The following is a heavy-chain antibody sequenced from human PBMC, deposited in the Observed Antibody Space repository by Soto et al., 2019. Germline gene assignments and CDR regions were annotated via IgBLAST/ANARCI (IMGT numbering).Heavy chain of an antibody. J-gene: IGHJ3*02. CDR3: ARGRAYYYDSSGGACDI. Sequence: QVQLVESGGGVVQPGRSLRLSCAASGFTFSSYAMHWVRQAPGKGLEWVAVISYDGSNKYYADSVKGRFTISRDNSKNTLYLQMNSLRAEDTAVYYCARGRAYYYDSSGGACDIWGQGTMVTISS. V-gene: IGHV3-30-3*01. CDR2: ISYDGSNK. CDR1: GFTFSSYA. D-gene: IGHD3-22*01.